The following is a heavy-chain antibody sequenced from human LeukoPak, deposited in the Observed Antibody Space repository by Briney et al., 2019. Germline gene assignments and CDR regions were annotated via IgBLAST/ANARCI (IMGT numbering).Heavy chain of an antibody. D-gene: IGHD6-13*01. CDR1: GFTFSSYN. V-gene: IGHV3-48*01. J-gene: IGHJ4*02. CDR3: AIIPRAAVGPSARSPFHY. CDR2: ISSSSSTI. Sequence: AGGSLRLSCAASGFTFSSYNINWVRQAPGKGLEWVSYISSSSSTIYYADSVKGQFTISRDNAKYSLYLQMNSLRAEDTAVYYCAIIPRAAVGPSARSPFHYWGQGTLVTVSS.